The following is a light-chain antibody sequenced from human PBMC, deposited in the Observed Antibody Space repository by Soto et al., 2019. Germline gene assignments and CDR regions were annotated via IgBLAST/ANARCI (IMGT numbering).Light chain of an antibody. Sequence: ESGLTQSPGTLSVSPGHTATLSCRASQTFGSSYLAWYQQKPGPAPRLLSYDASNRATGIPDRFSGSGSGTDFTITISRLEPDDVAVYYCHHYCGPPTFGGGTKVDIK. CDR1: QTFGSSY. J-gene: IGKJ4*01. V-gene: IGKV3-20*01. CDR2: DAS. CDR3: HHYCGPPT.